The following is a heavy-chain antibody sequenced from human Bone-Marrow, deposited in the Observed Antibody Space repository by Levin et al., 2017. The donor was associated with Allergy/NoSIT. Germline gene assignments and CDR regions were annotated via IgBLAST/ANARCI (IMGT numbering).Heavy chain of an antibody. CDR3: HTEVDIVAATDY. CDR2: IKSNTEGGTT. Sequence: GGSLRLSCAASGFTFNNAWMNWVRQAPGKGLEWVGRIKSNTEGGTTDYAAPVKGRFTIARDDSKNTVYLQMNRLKSEDKAVYYCHTEVDIVAATDYWGQGTLVTVSS. D-gene: IGHD5-12*01. CDR1: GFTFNNAW. V-gene: IGHV3-15*01. J-gene: IGHJ4*02.